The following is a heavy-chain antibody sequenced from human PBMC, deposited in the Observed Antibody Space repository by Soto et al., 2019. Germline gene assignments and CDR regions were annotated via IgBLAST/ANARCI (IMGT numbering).Heavy chain of an antibody. V-gene: IGHV1-69*13. CDR3: ARDDYDFWSGYSVYGMDV. J-gene: IGHJ6*02. CDR1: GGTFSSYA. D-gene: IGHD3-3*01. CDR2: IIPIFGTA. Sequence: ASVKVSCKASGGTFSSYAISWVRQAPGQGLEWMGGIIPIFGTANYAQKFQGRVTITADESTSTAYMELSSLRSEDTAVYYCARDDYDFWSGYSVYGMDVWGQGTTVTVSS.